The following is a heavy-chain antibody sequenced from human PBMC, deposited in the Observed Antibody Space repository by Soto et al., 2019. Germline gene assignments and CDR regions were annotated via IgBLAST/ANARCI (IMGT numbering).Heavy chain of an antibody. J-gene: IGHJ4*02. CDR2: IYYTGSA. CDR1: GGSISSGDSY. Sequence: SETLSLTCTVSGGSISSGDSYWTWIRQHPGTGLEWIGYIYYTGSAYYNPSLKSRVTISVDTSRSQFSLKLSSVTAADTAVYYCARTFYYGSGTSDYWGQGTLVTVSS. V-gene: IGHV4-31*03. CDR3: ARTFYYGSGTSDY. D-gene: IGHD3-10*01.